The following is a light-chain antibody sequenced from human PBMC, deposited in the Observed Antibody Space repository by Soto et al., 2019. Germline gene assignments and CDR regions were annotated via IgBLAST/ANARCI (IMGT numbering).Light chain of an antibody. Sequence: QAVVTQEPSFSVSPGGTVTLTCGLSSGSVSTSYYPSWYQQTPGQAPRTLIYSTNTRSSGVPDRFSGSILGNKAALTITGAQADNESDYYCVLYMGSGTVVFGGGTKLTDL. CDR3: VLYMGSGTVV. J-gene: IGLJ2*01. V-gene: IGLV8-61*01. CDR2: STN. CDR1: SGSVSTSYY.